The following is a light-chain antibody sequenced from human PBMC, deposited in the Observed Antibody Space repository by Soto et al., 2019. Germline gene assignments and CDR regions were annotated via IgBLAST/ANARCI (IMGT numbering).Light chain of an antibody. CDR2: DGS. CDR1: SSDIGGYDY. J-gene: IGLJ1*01. V-gene: IGLV2-14*03. CDR3: SSFTSSSTLYV. Sequence: ALTQPASVSGSPGQSITISCSGTSSDIGGYDYLSWYQQHPGKAPKLMIYDGSKRPSGVSNRFSGSKSGNTASLTITGLQAEDEADYYCSSFTSSSTLYVFGTGTKVTVL.